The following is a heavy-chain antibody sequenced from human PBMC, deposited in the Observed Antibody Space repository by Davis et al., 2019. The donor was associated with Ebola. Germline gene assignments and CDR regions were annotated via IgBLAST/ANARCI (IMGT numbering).Heavy chain of an antibody. CDR1: GFTISSYW. D-gene: IGHD6-19*01. J-gene: IGHJ5*02. V-gene: IGHV3-7*01. Sequence: SLNISCAASGFTISSYWMSWVRQAPGKGLGWVANIKQDGSEKYYVDSVKGRFTISRDNAKNSLYLQMNSLRAEDTAVYYCASSSGWAGGWFDPWGQGTLVTVSS. CDR2: IKQDGSEK. CDR3: ASSSGWAGGWFDP.